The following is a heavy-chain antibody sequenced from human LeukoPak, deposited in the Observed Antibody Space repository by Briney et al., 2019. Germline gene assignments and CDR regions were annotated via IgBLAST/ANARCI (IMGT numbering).Heavy chain of an antibody. CDR3: AKEQEYCSGGSCYLDAFDI. V-gene: IGHV3-30*18. D-gene: IGHD2-15*01. J-gene: IGHJ3*02. CDR2: ISYDGSNK. Sequence: PGRSLRLSCAASGFTFNTYGMHWVRQAPGKGLEWVAVISYDGSNKYYADSVKGRFTISRDNSKNTLYLQMNSLRAEDTAVYYCAKEQEYCSGGSCYLDAFDIWGQGTMVTVSS. CDR1: GFTFNTYG.